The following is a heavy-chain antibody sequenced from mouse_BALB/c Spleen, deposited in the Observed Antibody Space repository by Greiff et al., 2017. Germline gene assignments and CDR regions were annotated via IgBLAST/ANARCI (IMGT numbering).Heavy chain of an antibody. D-gene: IGHD2-10*02. CDR1: GYTFTSYW. CDR3: AREYGNYEGAMDY. V-gene: IGHV1-87*01. J-gene: IGHJ4*01. Sequence: VQLQQSGAELARPGASVKLSCKASGYTFTSYWMQWVKQRPGQGLEWIGAIYPGDGDTRYTQKFKGKATLTADKSSSTAYMQLRSLASEDSAVYYCAREYGNYEGAMDYWGQGTSVTVSS. CDR2: IYPGDGDT.